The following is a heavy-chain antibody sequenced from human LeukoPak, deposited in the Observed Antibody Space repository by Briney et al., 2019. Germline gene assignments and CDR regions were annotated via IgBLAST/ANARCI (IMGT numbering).Heavy chain of an antibody. CDR1: GYTFTSYG. CDR2: ISAYNGNT. Sequence: GASVKVSCKASGYTFTSYGISWVRQAPGQGLEWMGWISAYNGNTNYAQKFQGRVTMTTDTSTTTAYMELRSLRSDDTALYYCARDTTTMVRGVSDYWGQGTLVTVSS. V-gene: IGHV1-18*01. D-gene: IGHD3-10*01. CDR3: ARDTTTMVRGVSDY. J-gene: IGHJ4*02.